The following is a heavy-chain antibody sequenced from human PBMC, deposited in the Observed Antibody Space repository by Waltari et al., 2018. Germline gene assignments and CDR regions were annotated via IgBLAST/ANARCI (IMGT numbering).Heavy chain of an antibody. CDR3: IRDYGSPY. J-gene: IGHJ4*02. Sequence: EAQQVESGGDLVQPGGSLRLSCVVSGFTLSNYWMGWVRQAPGKGLEWVAKINKDGTVTYYVDSVRGRFTISKDDAKNSVYLQMNSLKVEDTAVYYCIRDYGSPYWGQGTLVTVSS. V-gene: IGHV3-7*03. CDR1: GFTLSNYW. CDR2: INKDGTVT. D-gene: IGHD6-19*01.